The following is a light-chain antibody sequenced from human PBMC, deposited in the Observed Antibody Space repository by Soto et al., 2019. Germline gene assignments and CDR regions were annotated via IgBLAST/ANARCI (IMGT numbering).Light chain of an antibody. V-gene: IGKV1-27*01. CDR2: AAS. Sequence: DIQMTQSPSSLSASVGDRVTITCRASQGISNYFAWYQQKPGKVPKLLIYAASTCQSGVPARFSGSGSGTDFTLTISSLQPEDVATYYRQKYNSAPRTFGQGTKVEIK. CDR3: QKYNSAPRT. J-gene: IGKJ1*01. CDR1: QGISNY.